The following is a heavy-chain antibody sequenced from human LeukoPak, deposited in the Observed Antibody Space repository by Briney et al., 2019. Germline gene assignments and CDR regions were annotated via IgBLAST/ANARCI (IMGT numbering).Heavy chain of an antibody. CDR3: AREGGFYRPLDY. J-gene: IGHJ4*02. V-gene: IGHV4-4*02. D-gene: IGHD3-3*01. CDR1: GGSVTSTNW. Sequence: SETLSLTCAVSGGSVTSTNWWAWVRQPPGKGLEWIGEVHLDGRTNYNPSLTGRLTLSVDLYENHISLKLTSVTAADTAVYYCAREGGFYRPLDYLGQGTLVTVSS. CDR2: VHLDGRT.